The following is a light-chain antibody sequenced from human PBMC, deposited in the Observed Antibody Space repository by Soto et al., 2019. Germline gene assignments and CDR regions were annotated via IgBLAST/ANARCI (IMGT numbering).Light chain of an antibody. V-gene: IGKV3-20*01. Sequence: ELVLTQSPGTLSLSPGEGATLSRRASASVGNHCLACYQQQPGQAPRLLIFGASSRATGIPDRFTGSGSGADLILTINQLEPEDSAVYFCHHYGYGADTFGQGTKREIK. CDR1: ASVGNHC. CDR2: GAS. CDR3: HHYGYGADT. J-gene: IGKJ2*01.